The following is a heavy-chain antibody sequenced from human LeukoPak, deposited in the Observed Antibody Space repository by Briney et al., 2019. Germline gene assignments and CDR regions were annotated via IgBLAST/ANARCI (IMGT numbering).Heavy chain of an antibody. J-gene: IGHJ5*02. Sequence: ASVKVSCKDSGYTFTGYYMHWVRQAPGQGLEWMGWINPNSGGTNYAQKFQGRVTMTRDTSISTAYMELSRLRSDDTAVYYCARDREYSYGYGFDPWGQGTLVTVSS. V-gene: IGHV1-2*02. D-gene: IGHD5-18*01. CDR3: ARDREYSYGYGFDP. CDR2: INPNSGGT. CDR1: GYTFTGYY.